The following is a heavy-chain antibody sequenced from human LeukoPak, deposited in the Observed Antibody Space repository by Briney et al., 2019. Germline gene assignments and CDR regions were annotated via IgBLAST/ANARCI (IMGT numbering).Heavy chain of an antibody. V-gene: IGHV1-18*01. Sequence: ASXXVSCKASGYTFTSYGISWVRQAPGQGRERMGWISAYNGNTNYAQKLQGRVTITTETTTRTAYMEMRSMRSDDTAVYYCARDWGRDGYNFDAFDIWGQGTMVTVSS. CDR1: GYTFTSYG. D-gene: IGHD5-24*01. CDR2: ISAYNGNT. CDR3: ARDWGRDGYNFDAFDI. J-gene: IGHJ3*02.